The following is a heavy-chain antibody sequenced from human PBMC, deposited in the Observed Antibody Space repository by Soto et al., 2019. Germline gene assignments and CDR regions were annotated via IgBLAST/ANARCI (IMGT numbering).Heavy chain of an antibody. CDR2: ISGSGGST. CDR3: AKDLAYCSSTSCYAGYYYYYMDV. J-gene: IGHJ6*03. D-gene: IGHD2-2*01. CDR1: GFTFSSYA. V-gene: IGHV3-23*01. Sequence: EVQLLESGGGLVQPGGSLRLSCAASGFTFSSYAMSWVRQAPGKGLEWVSAISGSGGSTYYADSVKGRFTISRDNSKNTLYLQMNSLRAEDTAVYYCAKDLAYCSSTSCYAGYYYYYMDVWGKGTTVTVSS.